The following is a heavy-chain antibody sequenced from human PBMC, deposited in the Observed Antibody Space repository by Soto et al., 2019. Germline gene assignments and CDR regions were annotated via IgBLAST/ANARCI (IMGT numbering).Heavy chain of an antibody. CDR1: GYTFTTYS. CDR3: ARPASGSGAFDL. J-gene: IGHJ3*01. CDR2: ISPYNGNT. D-gene: IGHD6-13*01. V-gene: IGHV1-18*04. Sequence: GASVKVSCKASGYTFTTYSICWVRQASGQGLEWMGWISPYNGNTDYAQKFQGRVTMTTDTSTSTAYMELRSLTSDDTAVYYCARPASGSGAFDLWGQGTMVTVSS.